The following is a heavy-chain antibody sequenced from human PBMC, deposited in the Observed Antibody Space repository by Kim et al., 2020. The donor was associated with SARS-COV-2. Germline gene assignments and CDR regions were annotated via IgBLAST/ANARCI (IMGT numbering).Heavy chain of an antibody. CDR3: ARDSVHQYSYVPSPYYYYGXDV. CDR2: ISSSGSTI. D-gene: IGHD5-18*01. J-gene: IGHJ6*02. Sequence: GGSLRLSCAASGFTFSSYEMNWVRQAPGKGLEWVSYISSSGSTIYYADSVKGRFTISRDNANNSLYLQMNNQRAEDTAVYYCARDSVHQYSYVPSPYYYYGXDVWGQGXPVTVSS. CDR1: GFTFSSYE. V-gene: IGHV3-48*03.